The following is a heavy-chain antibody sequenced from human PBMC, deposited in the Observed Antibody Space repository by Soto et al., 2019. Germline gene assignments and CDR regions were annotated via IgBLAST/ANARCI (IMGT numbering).Heavy chain of an antibody. V-gene: IGHV3-23*01. J-gene: IGHJ4*02. Sequence: EVQLLESGGALVQPGGSLRLSCAASGFTFSSYGLTWVRQAPGKGLEWVSGISGSGDITHYADSVKGRFTISRDNSKNTLYLQMNSLRAEDMAVYYCARGRVEDSSGWATYFDYWGQGTLVTVSS. CDR2: ISGSGDIT. CDR1: GFTFSSYG. D-gene: IGHD6-19*01. CDR3: ARGRVEDSSGWATYFDY.